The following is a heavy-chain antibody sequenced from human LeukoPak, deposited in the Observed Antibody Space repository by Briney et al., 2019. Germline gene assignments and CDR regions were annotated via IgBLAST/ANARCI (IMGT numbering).Heavy chain of an antibody. Sequence: GGSLRLSCAASGFTFSSYWMSWVRQAPGKGLEWVANINQDGSEKYYVDSVRGRFTISRDNAKNSLYLQMNSLRAEDTAVYYCGSTTVTTDYYFDYWGQGTLVTVSS. CDR2: INQDGSEK. CDR3: GSTTVTTDYYFDY. J-gene: IGHJ4*02. D-gene: IGHD4-17*01. V-gene: IGHV3-7*01. CDR1: GFTFSSYW.